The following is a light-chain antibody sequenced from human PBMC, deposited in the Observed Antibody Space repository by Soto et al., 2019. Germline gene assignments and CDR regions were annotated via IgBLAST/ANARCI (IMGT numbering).Light chain of an antibody. J-gene: IGLJ1*01. Sequence: QSVLTQPPSVSGAPGQRVTISCTGSSSNIGAGYDVHWYQQLPGTAPKLLVYGNSNRPSGVPDRFSGSKSGNTASLTISGLQAEDEADYYCCSYVGGSFTHYVFGIGTQLTVL. CDR1: SSNIGAGYD. V-gene: IGLV1-40*01. CDR2: GNS. CDR3: CSYVGGSFTHYV.